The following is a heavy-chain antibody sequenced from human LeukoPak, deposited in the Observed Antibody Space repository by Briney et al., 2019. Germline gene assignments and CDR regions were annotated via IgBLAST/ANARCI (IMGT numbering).Heavy chain of an antibody. Sequence: GGSLRPSCAASGFTFSSYGMHWVRQAPGKGLEWVAVISYDGSNKYYADSVKGRFTISRDNSKNTLYLQMNSLRAEDTAVYYCAKDTAMVTEGGFDYWGQGTLVTVSS. CDR1: GFTFSSYG. CDR3: AKDTAMVTEGGFDY. V-gene: IGHV3-30*18. J-gene: IGHJ4*02. CDR2: ISYDGSNK. D-gene: IGHD5-18*01.